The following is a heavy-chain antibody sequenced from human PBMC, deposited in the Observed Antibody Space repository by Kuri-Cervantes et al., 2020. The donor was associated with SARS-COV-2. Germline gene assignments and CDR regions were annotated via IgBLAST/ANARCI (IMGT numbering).Heavy chain of an antibody. CDR1: GFTFSSYW. J-gene: IGHJ5*02. V-gene: IGHV3-74*01. Sequence: GESLKISCAASGFTFSSYWMHWVRQAPGKGLVWVSRINSDGSSTSYADSVKGRFTISRDNAKNTLYLQMNSLRAEDTAVYYCAREKQYSSSTRWFDPWGQGTLVTVSS. CDR3: AREKQYSSSTRWFDP. D-gene: IGHD6-6*01. CDR2: INSDGSST.